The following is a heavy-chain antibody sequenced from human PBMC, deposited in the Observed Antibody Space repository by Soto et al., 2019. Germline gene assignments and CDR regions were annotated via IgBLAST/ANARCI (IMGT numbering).Heavy chain of an antibody. CDR1: SSSVSSYY. V-gene: IGHV4-59*02. CDR2: IYYSGYT. J-gene: IGHJ5*02. CDR3: AKEGTTSPYNWFDP. Sequence: LSLTCTVSSSSVSSYYWNWIRQSPGKGLEWIGYIYYSGYTNYNPSLKSRITISVDTSKNTLYLQMSSLRAEDTAVYYRAKEGTTSPYNWFDPWGQGTLVTVSS. D-gene: IGHD2-2*01.